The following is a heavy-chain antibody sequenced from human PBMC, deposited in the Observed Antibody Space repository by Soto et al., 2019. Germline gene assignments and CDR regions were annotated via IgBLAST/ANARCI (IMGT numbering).Heavy chain of an antibody. V-gene: IGHV1-18*04. J-gene: IGHJ6*02. CDR3: AREGYRTSWYRFKNYSYGRDV. CDR1: GYTFTSYG. CDR2: ISAYNGNT. D-gene: IGHD6-13*01. Sequence: GASVKVSCKASGYTFTSYGISWVRQAPGQGLEWMGWISAYNGNTNYAQKLQGRVTMTTDTSTSTAYMELRSLRSDDTAVYYCAREGYRTSWYRFKNYSYGRDVWGQGNTVTLSS.